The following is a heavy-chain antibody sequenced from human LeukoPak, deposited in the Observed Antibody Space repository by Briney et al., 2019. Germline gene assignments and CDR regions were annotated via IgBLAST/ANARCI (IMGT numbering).Heavy chain of an antibody. Sequence: SETLSLTCTVSGGSISSGDYYWSWIRQPPGKGLEWIGYIYYSGSTYYNPSLKSRLTISIDTSKSQFSLKLSSVTAADTAVYYCATDPMVRGVIAFDYWGQGTLVTVTS. CDR1: GGSISSGDYY. CDR2: IYYSGST. D-gene: IGHD3-10*01. J-gene: IGHJ4*02. V-gene: IGHV4-30-4*01. CDR3: ATDPMVRGVIAFDY.